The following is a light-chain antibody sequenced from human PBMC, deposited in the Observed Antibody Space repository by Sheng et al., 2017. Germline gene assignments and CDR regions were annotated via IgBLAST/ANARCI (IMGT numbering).Light chain of an antibody. CDR3: QQFLSYPIT. J-gene: IGKJ5*01. CDR2: AAV. Sequence: DIQMTQSPSSMSASVGDRVTITCRASQEIRTWLAWYQQKPGKAPKLLIYAAVSVESGVPSRFSGSGSGSDFTLTISSLQPEDFASYSCQQFLSYPITFGQGTRLEIK. CDR1: QEIRTW. V-gene: IGKV1-12*01.